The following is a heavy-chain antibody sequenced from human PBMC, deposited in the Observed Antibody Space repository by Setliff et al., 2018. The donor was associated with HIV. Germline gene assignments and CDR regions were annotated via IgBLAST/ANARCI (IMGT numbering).Heavy chain of an antibody. CDR3: VRGHYDILTGYFFDL. Sequence: ASVKVSCKASGYAFTGHYLYWMRQAPGQGLEWMGRINPDSGDTNYAQTSQGRVTLTRDTSITTAFMELSRLSSDDTALYYCVRGHYDILTGYFFDLWGRGTLVTVSS. V-gene: IGHV1-2*06. D-gene: IGHD3-9*01. CDR2: INPDSGDT. J-gene: IGHJ2*01. CDR1: GYAFTGHY.